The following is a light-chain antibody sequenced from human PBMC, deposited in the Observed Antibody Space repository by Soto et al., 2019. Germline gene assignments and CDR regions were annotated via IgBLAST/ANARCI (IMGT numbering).Light chain of an antibody. CDR2: EVS. CDR3: SSYAGSNTDYV. Sequence: QSALTQPPSASGSPGQSVTISCTGTSSDVGGYKYVSWYQQHPGKAPKLMIYEVSKRPSGVPDRFSGSTSGNTASLTVSGLQAEDEAAYYCSSYAGSNTDYVFGTGTKLTVL. J-gene: IGLJ1*01. V-gene: IGLV2-8*01. CDR1: SSDVGGYKY.